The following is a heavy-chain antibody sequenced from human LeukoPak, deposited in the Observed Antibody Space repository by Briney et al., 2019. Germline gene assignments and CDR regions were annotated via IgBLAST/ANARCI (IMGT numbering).Heavy chain of an antibody. V-gene: IGHV3-30*18. CDR1: GFTFSSYG. J-gene: IGHJ6*02. Sequence: GRSLRLSCAASGFTFSSYGMHWVRQAPGKGLEWVAVISYDGSNKYYADSVKGRFTISRDNSKNTLYLQMNSLRAEDTAVYYRAKGGANIVVVVAPRDYYGMDVWGQGTTVTVSS. CDR2: ISYDGSNK. D-gene: IGHD2-15*01. CDR3: AKGGANIVVVVAPRDYYGMDV.